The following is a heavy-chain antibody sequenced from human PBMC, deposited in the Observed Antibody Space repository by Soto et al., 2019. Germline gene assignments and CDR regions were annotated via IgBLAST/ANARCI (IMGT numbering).Heavy chain of an antibody. Sequence: PGGSLRLSCAASGFTFSSYEMNWVRQAPGKGLEWVSYISSSGSTIYYADSVKGRFTISRDNAKNSPYLQMNSLRAEDTAVYYCASGITGTHLTLDYWGQGTLVTVSS. V-gene: IGHV3-48*03. CDR3: ASGITGTHLTLDY. CDR2: ISSSGSTI. D-gene: IGHD1-20*01. CDR1: GFTFSSYE. J-gene: IGHJ4*02.